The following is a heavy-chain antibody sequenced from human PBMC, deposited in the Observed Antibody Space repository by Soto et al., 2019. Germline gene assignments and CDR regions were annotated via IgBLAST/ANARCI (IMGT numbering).Heavy chain of an antibody. CDR2: IYSSGST. D-gene: IGHD3-3*01. Sequence: SETLGLTCSFSGCSINSGIDYLTWIRQHAGKGLEWIGRIYSSGSTKYNPSLQSRVTMSLDTSKNQFSLRLTSATAADTAVYYCARGQRFSDWFDPWGQGTLVTVSS. CDR3: ARGQRFSDWFDP. J-gene: IGHJ5*02. V-gene: IGHV4-61*02. CDR1: GCSINSGIDY.